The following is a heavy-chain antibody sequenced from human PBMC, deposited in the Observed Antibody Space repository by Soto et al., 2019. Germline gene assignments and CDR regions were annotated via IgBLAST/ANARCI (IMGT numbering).Heavy chain of an antibody. Sequence: QTHSRTCAICGDRVSSNRAAWNWIRPSPSRGLEWLGRTYYRSKWYNDYAVSVKSRITINPDTSKNQFSLQLNSVTPEDTAVYYCARDQSIAARPYYYYYGMDVWGQGTTVTVSS. J-gene: IGHJ6*02. CDR2: TYYRSKWYN. V-gene: IGHV6-1*01. CDR3: ARDQSIAARPYYYYYGMDV. D-gene: IGHD6-6*01. CDR1: GDRVSSNRAA.